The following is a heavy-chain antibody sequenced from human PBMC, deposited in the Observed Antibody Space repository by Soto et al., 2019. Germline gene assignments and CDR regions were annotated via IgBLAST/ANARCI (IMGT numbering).Heavy chain of an antibody. V-gene: IGHV3-30-3*01. J-gene: IGHJ6*02. CDR2: ISYDETNK. CDR3: AKDGGGYNYGYVMLDKYYYGMDV. D-gene: IGHD5-18*01. Sequence: QVQLVESGGGVVQPGRSLRLSCAASGFTFSTYAMHWVRQAPGKGLEWVAVISYDETNKYYADSVRGRFTISRDNSKNTLFLQMNSLRAEDTAVYYCAKDGGGYNYGYVMLDKYYYGMDVWGQGTTVTVSS. CDR1: GFTFSTYA.